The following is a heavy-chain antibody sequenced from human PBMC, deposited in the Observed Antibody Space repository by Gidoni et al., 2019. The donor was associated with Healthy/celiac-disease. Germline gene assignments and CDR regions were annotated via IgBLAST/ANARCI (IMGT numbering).Heavy chain of an antibody. J-gene: IGHJ4*02. D-gene: IGHD5-18*01. CDR3: ASSLTAMVLAFDY. V-gene: IGHV3-21*01. Sequence: EVQLVESGGGLVKPGGSLRLSCAASGFTFSSYSMNWVRQAPGKGLEWVSSISSSSSYISYADSVKGRFTISRDNAKNSLYLQMNSLRAEDTAVYYCASSLTAMVLAFDYWGQGTLVTVSS. CDR1: GFTFSSYS. CDR2: ISSSSSYI.